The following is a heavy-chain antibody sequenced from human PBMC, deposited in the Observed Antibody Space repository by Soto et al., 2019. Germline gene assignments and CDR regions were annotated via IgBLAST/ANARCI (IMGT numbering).Heavy chain of an antibody. CDR3: ARDRSNSPDYFDF. D-gene: IGHD6-6*01. CDR1: GGSIDNYEYY. J-gene: IGHJ4*02. V-gene: IGHV4-30-4*01. CDR2: IYYSGRT. Sequence: SETLSLTCAVSGGSIDNYEYYWTWIRQPPGKGLEWDGYIYYSGRTNYNPSLNSRLTISLDTSKNQFSLRLTSVCAADTAMHYCARDRSNSPDYFDFWGQGTLVTVSS.